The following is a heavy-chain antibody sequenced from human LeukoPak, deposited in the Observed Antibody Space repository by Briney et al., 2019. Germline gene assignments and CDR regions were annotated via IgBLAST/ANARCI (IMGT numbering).Heavy chain of an antibody. V-gene: IGHV4-39*01. CDR3: ARQVRSPVVMFMDG. CDR1: GGSLSSSTYN. CDR2: VYYTGIT. J-gene: IGHJ6*03. D-gene: IGHD3-22*01. Sequence: PSETLSLTCTVPGGSLSSSTYNGGSVRPPPGKGLGWLGNVYYTGITYYNPSVESRVTISVDTSKNHFSLELNSVTAADTGVYFCARQVRSPVVMFMDGWGKGTTVIVSS.